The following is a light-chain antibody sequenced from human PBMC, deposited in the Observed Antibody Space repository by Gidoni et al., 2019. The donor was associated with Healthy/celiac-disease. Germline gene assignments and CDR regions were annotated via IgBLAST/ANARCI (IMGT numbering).Light chain of an antibody. CDR1: SSHIGNNY. J-gene: IGLJ3*02. Sequence: QSVLTQPPSVSAAPGQKVTISCSGSSSHIGNNYVSWYQQRPGTAPKLLIYDNNKRPSGIPDRFSGSKSGTSATLGITGLQTGDEADYYCGTWDSSLSAGVFGGGTKLTVL. CDR2: DNN. CDR3: GTWDSSLSAGV. V-gene: IGLV1-51*01.